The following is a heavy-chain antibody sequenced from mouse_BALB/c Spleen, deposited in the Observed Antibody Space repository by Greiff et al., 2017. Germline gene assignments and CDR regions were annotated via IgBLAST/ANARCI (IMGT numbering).Heavy chain of an antibody. D-gene: IGHD1-1*01. V-gene: IGHV2-6-4*01. Sequence: VKVEESGPGLVAPSQSLSLTCTVSGFSFSRYSVHWVRQPPGKGLEWLGMIWGGGSTDYNSALKSRLSISKDNSKSQVFLKMNSLQTDDTAMYYCAGITTVGKYYAMDYWGQGTSVTGSS. J-gene: IGHJ4*01. CDR2: IWGGGST. CDR1: GFSFSRYS. CDR3: AGITTVGKYYAMDY.